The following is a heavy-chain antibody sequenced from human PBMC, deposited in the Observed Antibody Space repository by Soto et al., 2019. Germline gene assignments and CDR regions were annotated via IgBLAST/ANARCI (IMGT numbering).Heavy chain of an antibody. V-gene: IGHV1-69*01. D-gene: IGHD3-22*01. J-gene: IGHJ4*02. CDR2: IIPIFGTA. Sequence: QVQLVQSGAEVRKPGSSVKVSCKASGGTFSRHAISWVRQAPGQGLAWMGGIIPIFGTANHAQQFQGSVTIIADESTSTVYMELSSLRSEDTAMYYCARGWGYDSNDYYYAYWGQGTLVIVSS. CDR3: ARGWGYDSNDYYYAY. CDR1: GGTFSRHA.